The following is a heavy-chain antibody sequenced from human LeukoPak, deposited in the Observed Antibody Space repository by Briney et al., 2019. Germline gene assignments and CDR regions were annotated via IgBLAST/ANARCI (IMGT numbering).Heavy chain of an antibody. CDR3: ASTPRPHYGLTPPAGYFDY. CDR2: IYTSGST. CDR1: GGSISSYY. V-gene: IGHV4-4*07. J-gene: IGHJ4*02. D-gene: IGHD3-16*01. Sequence: PSETLSLTCTVSGGSISSYYWSWIRQPAGKGLEWIGRIYTSGSTNYNPSLKSRVTISVDKSKNQFSLKLSSVTAADTAVYYCASTPRPHYGLTPPAGYFDYWGQGTLVTVSS.